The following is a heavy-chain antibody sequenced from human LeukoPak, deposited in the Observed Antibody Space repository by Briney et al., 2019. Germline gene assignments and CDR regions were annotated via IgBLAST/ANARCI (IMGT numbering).Heavy chain of an antibody. CDR1: GFTFSSYS. CDR2: ISSSSSYI. D-gene: IGHD2-15*01. J-gene: IGHJ2*01. Sequence: GGSLRLSCAASGFTFSSYSMNWVRQAPGKGLEWVSSISSSSSYIYSADSVKGRFTISRDNAKNSLYLQMSSLRAEDTALYYCARGNGGTRSRYWYFDLWGRGTLVTVSS. CDR3: ARGNGGTRSRYWYFDL. V-gene: IGHV3-21*01.